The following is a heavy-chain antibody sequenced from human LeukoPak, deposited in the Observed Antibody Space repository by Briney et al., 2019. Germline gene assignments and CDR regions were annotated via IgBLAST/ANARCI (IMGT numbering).Heavy chain of an antibody. J-gene: IGHJ4*02. CDR2: IIPILGIA. D-gene: IGHD4-17*01. Sequence: SVKVSCKASGGTFSSYAISWVRQAPGQGLEWMGRIIPILGIANYAQKFQGRVTITADKSTSTACMELSSLRSEDTAVYYCARAYGDYALLFYWGQGTLVTVSS. CDR3: ARAYGDYALLFY. V-gene: IGHV1-69*04. CDR1: GGTFSSYA.